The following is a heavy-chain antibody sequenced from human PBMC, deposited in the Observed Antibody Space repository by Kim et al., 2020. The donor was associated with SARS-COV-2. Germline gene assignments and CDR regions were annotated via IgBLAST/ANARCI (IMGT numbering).Heavy chain of an antibody. CDR3: AHARTYYDILTGSSYGMDV. Sequence: SGPTLVNPTQTLTLTCTFSGFSLSTSGVGVGWIRQPPGKALEWLALIYWDDDKRYSPSLKSRLTITKDTSKNQVVLTMTNMDPVDTATYYCAHARTYYDILTGSSYGMDVWGQGTTVTVS. D-gene: IGHD3-9*01. J-gene: IGHJ6*02. V-gene: IGHV2-5*02. CDR2: IYWDDDK. CDR1: GFSLSTSGVG.